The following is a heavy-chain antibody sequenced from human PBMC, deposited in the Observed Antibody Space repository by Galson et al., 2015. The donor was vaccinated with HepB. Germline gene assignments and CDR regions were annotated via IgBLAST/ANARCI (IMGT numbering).Heavy chain of an antibody. Sequence: SVKVSCKASGYTFSSYSITWVRQAPGQGLEWMGWINPYSRRTSLAQKFQGRVTMTTDTCTSTAYMELRSLRSDDTAVYYCARGAVVVVVGATQNNWFAPWGQGTLVTVSS. J-gene: IGHJ5*02. CDR2: INPYSRRT. CDR1: GYTFSSYS. CDR3: ARGAVVVVVGATQNNWFAP. D-gene: IGHD2-15*01. V-gene: IGHV1-18*01.